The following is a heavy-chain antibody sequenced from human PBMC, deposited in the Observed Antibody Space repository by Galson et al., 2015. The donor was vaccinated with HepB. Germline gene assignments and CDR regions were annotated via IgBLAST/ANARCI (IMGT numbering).Heavy chain of an antibody. Sequence: SVKVSCKASGYTFTSYYMHWVRQAPGQGLEWMGIINPSGGSTSYAQKFQGRVTMTRDTSTSTVYMELSSLRSEDTAVYYCARISGAGRAREWLSPRDDFDYWGQGTLVTVSS. D-gene: IGHD3-3*01. CDR2: INPSGGST. J-gene: IGHJ4*02. CDR3: ARISGAGRAREWLSPRDDFDY. CDR1: GYTFTSYY. V-gene: IGHV1-46*01.